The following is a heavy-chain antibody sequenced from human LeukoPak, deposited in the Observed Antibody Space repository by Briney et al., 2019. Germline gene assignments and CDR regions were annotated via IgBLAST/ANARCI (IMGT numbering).Heavy chain of an antibody. V-gene: IGHV3-30*02. D-gene: IGHD5-18*01. J-gene: IGHJ4*02. CDR3: AKGAWAGQLWFWPAKYYFDG. CDR2: IWYDGSNK. CDR1: GFTLSSYG. Sequence: GGSLRLSCAASGFTLSSYGMHWVRQAPGGGLEWVAFIWYDGSNKYYADSVKGRVTISRDNSKNTLYLHMSSLWAEDPAGYYCAKGAWAGQLWFWPAKYYFDGWGQGTLGTVSA.